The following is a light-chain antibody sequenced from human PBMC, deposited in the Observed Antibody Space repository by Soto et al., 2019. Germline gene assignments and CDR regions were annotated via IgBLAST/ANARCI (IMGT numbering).Light chain of an antibody. CDR1: HDIGNS. V-gene: IGKV1-33*01. J-gene: IGKJ3*01. CDR2: DAY. Sequence: IQMTQSPPSLSASVGDRVTITCQASHDIGNSLHWYQDKPGQAPKLVIYDAYNLETGVPSTFSGGGYGTHFTFTISSLRPEDIGAYYCQKSDHLPLFGPGTKVDIK. CDR3: QKSDHLPL.